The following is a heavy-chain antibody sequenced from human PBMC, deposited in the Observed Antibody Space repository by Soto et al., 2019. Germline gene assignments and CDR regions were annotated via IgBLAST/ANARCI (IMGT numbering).Heavy chain of an antibody. CDR2: IYHSGST. D-gene: IGHD3-22*01. V-gene: IGHV4-38-2*02. CDR1: GYSISSGYY. CDR3: ARDGANYYDSSGPSPFDY. J-gene: IGHJ4*02. Sequence: PSETLSLTCAVSGYSISSGYYWGWIRQPPGKGLEWIGSIYHSGSTYYNPSLKSRVTISVDTSKNQFSLKLSSVTAADTAVYYCARDGANYYDSSGPSPFDYWGQGTLVTVS.